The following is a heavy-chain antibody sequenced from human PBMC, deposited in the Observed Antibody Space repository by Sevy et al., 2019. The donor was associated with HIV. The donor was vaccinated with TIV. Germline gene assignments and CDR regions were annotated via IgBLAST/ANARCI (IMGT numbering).Heavy chain of an antibody. V-gene: IGHV3-48*03. Sequence: GGSLRLSCAASGFTFSSFEMTWVRQAPGKGLEWVSYISSSGSTIYYTNSVKGRFTMSRDNAKNSLYLQMNSLRAEDTAVYYCAKRGGHYDLGMDVWGQGTTVTVSS. J-gene: IGHJ6*02. D-gene: IGHD3-3*01. CDR1: GFTFSSFE. CDR3: AKRGGHYDLGMDV. CDR2: ISSSGSTI.